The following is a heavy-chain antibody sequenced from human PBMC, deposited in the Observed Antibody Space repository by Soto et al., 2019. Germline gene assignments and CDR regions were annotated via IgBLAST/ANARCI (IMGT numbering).Heavy chain of an antibody. CDR2: IIPIFGTA. CDR3: ARDRAPHVVVPAAISSNYYGMDV. V-gene: IGHV1-69*01. Sequence: QVQLVQSGAEVKKPGSSVKVSCKASGGTFSSYAISWVRQAPGQGLEWMGGIIPIFGTANYAQQFQGRVTITADESTSTAYIELGSLRSEDTAVYYCARDRAPHVVVPAAISSNYYGMDVWGQGTTVTVSS. D-gene: IGHD2-2*01. CDR1: GGTFSSYA. J-gene: IGHJ6*02.